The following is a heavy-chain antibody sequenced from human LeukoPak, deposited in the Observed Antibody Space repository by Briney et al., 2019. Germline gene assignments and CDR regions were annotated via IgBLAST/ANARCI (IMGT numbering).Heavy chain of an antibody. CDR3: GKINSGWFYFDY. Sequence: GGSLRLSCAASGFTFSSYAMHWVRQAPGKGLEWVAFIRYDGSNKYYADSVKGRFTISRDNSKNTLYLQMNSLRAEDTAVYYCGKINSGWFYFDYWGQGTLVTVSS. CDR1: GFTFSSYA. J-gene: IGHJ4*02. D-gene: IGHD6-19*01. CDR2: IRYDGSNK. V-gene: IGHV3-30*02.